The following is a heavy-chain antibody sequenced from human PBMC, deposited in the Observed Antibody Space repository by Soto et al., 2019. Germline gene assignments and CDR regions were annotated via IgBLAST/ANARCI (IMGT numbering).Heavy chain of an antibody. CDR1: GYSFTIYC. D-gene: IGHD1-1*01. CDR2: IYPGDSDT. Sequence: PGESLKSSGKGSGYSFTIYCIGWVLQMPGKGLEWMGIIYPGDSDTRYSPSFQGQVTISADKSISTAYLQWSSLKASDTAMYYCARRNDADYYYGMDVWGQGTTVTVSS. CDR3: ARRNDADYYYGMDV. J-gene: IGHJ6*02. V-gene: IGHV5-51*01.